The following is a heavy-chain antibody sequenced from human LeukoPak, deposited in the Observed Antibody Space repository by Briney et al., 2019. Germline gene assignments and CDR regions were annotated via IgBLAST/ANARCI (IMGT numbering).Heavy chain of an antibody. CDR1: GFTFSSYA. J-gene: IGHJ5*02. V-gene: IGHV3-23*01. D-gene: IGHD4-17*01. CDR3: AKDYGDYGVFGWFDP. CDR2: SSGSGGST. Sequence: GESLRLSCAASGFTFSSYAMSWVRQAPGKGLEWVSASSGSGGSTYYADSVKGRFTISRDNSKNTLYLQMNSLRAEDTAVYYCAKDYGDYGVFGWFDPWGQGTLVTVSS.